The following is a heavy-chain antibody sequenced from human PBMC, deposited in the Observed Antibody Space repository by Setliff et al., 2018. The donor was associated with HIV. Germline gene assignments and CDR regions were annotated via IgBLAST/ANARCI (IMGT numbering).Heavy chain of an antibody. V-gene: IGHV1-18*01. J-gene: IGHJ4*02. D-gene: IGHD5-12*01. CDR1: GYTFTTYG. Sequence: WASVKVSCKASGYTFTTYGISWVRQAPGQGLEWMGWISAYNGNTSYAQNLQGRVTMTTDTSTSTAYMELRSLRSDDTAMYYCARSAHDSETGYWGQGTLVTVS. CDR3: ARSAHDSETGY. CDR2: ISAYNGNT.